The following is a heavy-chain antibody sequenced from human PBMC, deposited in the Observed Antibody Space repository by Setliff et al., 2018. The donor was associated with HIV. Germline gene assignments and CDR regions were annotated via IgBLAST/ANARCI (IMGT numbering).Heavy chain of an antibody. CDR1: GYTFTNYA. J-gene: IGHJ4*02. CDR2: INTATGDT. V-gene: IGHV1-3*04. CDR3: ARDLLPAAPYYFDY. D-gene: IGHD2-2*01. Sequence: ASVKVSCKTSGYTFTNYAMHWVRQAPGQSLEWMGWINTATGDTKYSERFRDRITIFRDTSANTAYVDLGSLRSEDTAVYYCARDLLPAAPYYFDYWGQGTLVTVSS.